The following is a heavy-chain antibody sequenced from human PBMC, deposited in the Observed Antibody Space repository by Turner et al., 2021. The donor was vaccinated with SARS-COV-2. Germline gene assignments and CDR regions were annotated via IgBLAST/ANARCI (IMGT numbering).Heavy chain of an antibody. CDR2: ISAYNGYT. V-gene: IGHV1-18*01. Sequence: QVQLVQSGAEVKKPGASLKVSCKASGYTFTSYGISWVRQAPGQVLEWMGWISAYNGYTNYAQQLQGRVTMTTDTSTSTAYMELRSLRSDDTAVYDCARAYGSGSYGHYYGMDVWGQGTTVTVSS. D-gene: IGHD3-10*01. J-gene: IGHJ6*02. CDR3: ARAYGSGSYGHYYGMDV. CDR1: GYTFTSYG.